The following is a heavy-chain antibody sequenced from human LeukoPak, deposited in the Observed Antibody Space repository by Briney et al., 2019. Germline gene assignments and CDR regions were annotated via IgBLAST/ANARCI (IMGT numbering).Heavy chain of an antibody. Sequence: ASVKVSCKASGYTFGTFGISWVRQAPGQGLEWMGWISAHNGNTKFAQKFQGRLTMTADRSTRTAYMELRSLRSDDTAVYYCARGQERGVVVPAAIFDYWGQGTLVTVSS. J-gene: IGHJ4*02. CDR2: ISAHNGNT. V-gene: IGHV1-18*01. CDR1: GYTFGTFG. CDR3: ARGQERGVVVPAAIFDY. D-gene: IGHD2-2*01.